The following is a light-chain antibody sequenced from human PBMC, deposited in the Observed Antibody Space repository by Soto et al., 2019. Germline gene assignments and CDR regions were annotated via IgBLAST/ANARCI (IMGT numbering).Light chain of an antibody. CDR1: SSDVGGYNY. Sequence: QSALTQPASVSGSPGQSITISCTGTSSDVGGYNYVSWYQQHPGKAPKLMIYDVSDRPSGVSNRFSGSKSGNTASLPISGLQAEDEADYYCSSYTSSSTRVFGTGTKVPVL. CDR2: DVS. CDR3: SSYTSSSTRV. V-gene: IGLV2-14*01. J-gene: IGLJ1*01.